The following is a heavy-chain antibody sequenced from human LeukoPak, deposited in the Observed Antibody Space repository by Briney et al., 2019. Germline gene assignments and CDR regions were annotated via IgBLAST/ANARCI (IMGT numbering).Heavy chain of an antibody. V-gene: IGHV1-18*04. CDR2: ISAYNGNT. CDR3: ARVFYRTYGADTLDY. Sequence: ASVKVSCKASGYTFTGYYMHWVRQAPGQGLEWMGWISAYNGNTNYAQKLQGRVTVTTDTSTSTAYMELRSLRSDDTAVYYCARVFYRTYGADTLDYWGQGTLVTVSS. CDR1: GYTFTGYY. J-gene: IGHJ4*02. D-gene: IGHD4-17*01.